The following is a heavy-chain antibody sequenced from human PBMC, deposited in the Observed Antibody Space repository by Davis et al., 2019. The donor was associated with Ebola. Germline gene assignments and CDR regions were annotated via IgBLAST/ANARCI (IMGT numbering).Heavy chain of an antibody. CDR1: GGTFSSYA. CDR2: IIPIFGTA. J-gene: IGHJ6*02. CDR3: ARDPRRGTTYQAYGMDV. V-gene: IGHV1-69*13. D-gene: IGHD1-7*01. Sequence: SVTVSCKASGGTFSSYAISWVRQAPGQGLEWMGGIIPIFGTANYAQKFQGRVTITADESTSTAYMELSSLRSEDTAVYYCARDPRRGTTYQAYGMDVWGQGTTVTVSS.